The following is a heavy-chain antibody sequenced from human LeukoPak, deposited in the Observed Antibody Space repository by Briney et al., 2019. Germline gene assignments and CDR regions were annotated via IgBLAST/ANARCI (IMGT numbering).Heavy chain of an antibody. V-gene: IGHV3-23*01. CDR1: GFTFSTYA. D-gene: IGHD5-12*01. Sequence: PGGSLRLSCAASGFTFSTYAMSWVRQAPGKGLEWVSGISGSGGTTHYADSVRGRFTISRDNSKNTLYLQMNSLRVEDTAVYYCARDRYRGYNYFDYWGQGTLVTVSS. J-gene: IGHJ4*02. CDR2: ISGSGGTT. CDR3: ARDRYRGYNYFDY.